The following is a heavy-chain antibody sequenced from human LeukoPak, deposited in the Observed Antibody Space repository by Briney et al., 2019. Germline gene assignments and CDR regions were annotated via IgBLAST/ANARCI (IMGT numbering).Heavy chain of an antibody. V-gene: IGHV4-31*03. Sequence: SETLSLTCTVSGGSISSGGYYWSWVRQHPGKGLEWIGYIYYSGSTYYNPSLKSRVTISVDTSKNQFSLKLSSVTAADTAVYYCARGSGGYCSSTSCYTGYYYYYYMDVWGKGTMVTVSS. J-gene: IGHJ6*03. CDR2: IYYSGST. D-gene: IGHD2-2*02. CDR3: ARGSGGYCSSTSCYTGYYYYYYMDV. CDR1: GGSISSGGYY.